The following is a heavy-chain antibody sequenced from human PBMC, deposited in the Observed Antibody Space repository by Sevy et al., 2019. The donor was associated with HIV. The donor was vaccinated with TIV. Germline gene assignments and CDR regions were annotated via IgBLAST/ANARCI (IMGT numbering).Heavy chain of an antibody. D-gene: IGHD1-26*01. CDR2: IKQDGSEK. Sequence: GGSLRLSCAASGFTFSSYWMSWVRQAPGKGLEWVANIKQDGSEKYYVDSVKGRFTISRDNAKNSLYLQMNSLRAEETAVYYCARENRATGDNFYYYYYGMDVWGQGTTVTVSS. CDR1: GFTFSSYW. CDR3: ARENRATGDNFYYYYYGMDV. J-gene: IGHJ6*02. V-gene: IGHV3-7*01.